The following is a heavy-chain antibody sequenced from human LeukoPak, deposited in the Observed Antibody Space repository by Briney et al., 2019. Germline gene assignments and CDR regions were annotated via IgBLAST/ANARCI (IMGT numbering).Heavy chain of an antibody. CDR3: ARIPLAYCGGDCYSDY. V-gene: IGHV1-8*02. J-gene: IGHJ4*02. D-gene: IGHD2-21*02. Sequence: GASVKVSCKASGGTFSSYAISWVRQAPGQGLEWMGWMNPNSGNTGYAQKFQGRVTMTRNTSISTAYMELSSLRSEDTAVYYCARIPLAYCGGDCYSDYWGQGTLVTVSS. CDR2: MNPNSGNT. CDR1: GGTFSSYA.